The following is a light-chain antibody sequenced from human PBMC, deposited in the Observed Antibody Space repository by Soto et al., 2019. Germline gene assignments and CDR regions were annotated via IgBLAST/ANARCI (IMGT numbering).Light chain of an antibody. CDR3: TSSTTGSLYV. Sequence: QSALAQPPSASGSPGQSVTISCTGTSGDVGGYDYVSWYQQHPGKAPKLMIYEVTKRPLGVPDRFSGSKSGNTASLTISGLQAEDEADYFCTSSTTGSLYVFGTGTKVTVL. V-gene: IGLV2-8*01. J-gene: IGLJ1*01. CDR1: SGDVGGYDY. CDR2: EVT.